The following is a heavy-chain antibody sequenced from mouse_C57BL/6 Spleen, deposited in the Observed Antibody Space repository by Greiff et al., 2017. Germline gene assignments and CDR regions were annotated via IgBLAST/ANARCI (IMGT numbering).Heavy chain of an antibody. CDR2: ISSGGSYT. Sequence: DVQLVESGGDLVKPGGSLKLSCAASGFTFSSYGMSWVRQTPDKRLEWVATISSGGSYTYYPDSVKGRFTISRDNAKNTLYLQMSSLKSEDTAMYYCARDGYYGSSPKYSFDYWGQGTTLTVSS. D-gene: IGHD1-1*01. V-gene: IGHV5-6*01. CDR1: GFTFSSYG. CDR3: ARDGYYGSSPKYSFDY. J-gene: IGHJ2*01.